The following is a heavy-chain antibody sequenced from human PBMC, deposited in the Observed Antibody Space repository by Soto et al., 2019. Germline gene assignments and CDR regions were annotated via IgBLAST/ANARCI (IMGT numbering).Heavy chain of an antibody. J-gene: IGHJ4*02. CDR3: ARDPIILTTPSYYFDY. V-gene: IGHV3-21*01. Sequence: GGSLRLSCAASGFTFSSYSMNWVRQAPGKGLEWVSSISSGSSYIYYADSVKARFTISRDNAKNSLYLQMNSLRAEDTAVYYCARDPIILTTPSYYFDYWGQGTLVTVSS. D-gene: IGHD4-4*01. CDR1: GFTFSSYS. CDR2: ISSGSSYI.